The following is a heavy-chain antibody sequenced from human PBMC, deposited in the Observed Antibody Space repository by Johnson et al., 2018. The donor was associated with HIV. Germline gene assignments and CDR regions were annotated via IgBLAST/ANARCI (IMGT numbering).Heavy chain of an antibody. CDR2: ISGGST. CDR3: AKERGISGGFDF. CDR1: GFTFSSYA. J-gene: IGHJ3*01. D-gene: IGHD2-15*01. V-gene: IGHV3-NL1*01. Sequence: QVQLVESGGGVVQPGRSLRLSCAASGFTFSSYAMHWVRQTPGKGLEWVSSISGGSTYYADSVKGRFTISRDNSKNMVYLQMNSLRAEDTAVYYCAKERGISGGFDFWGQGTRVTVSS.